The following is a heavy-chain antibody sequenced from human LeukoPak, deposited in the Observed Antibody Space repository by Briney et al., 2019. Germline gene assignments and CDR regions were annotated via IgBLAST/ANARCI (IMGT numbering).Heavy chain of an antibody. CDR1: GYTFTSYG. CDR3: AGVWFGGAGAFDI. V-gene: IGHV1-18*01. D-gene: IGHD3-10*01. Sequence: ASVKVSCKASGYTFTSYGISWVRQAPGQGLEWMGWISAYNGNTNYAQKLQGRVTMTTDTSTSTAYTELRSLRSDDTAVYYCAGVWFGGAGAFDIWGQGTMVTVSS. CDR2: ISAYNGNT. J-gene: IGHJ3*02.